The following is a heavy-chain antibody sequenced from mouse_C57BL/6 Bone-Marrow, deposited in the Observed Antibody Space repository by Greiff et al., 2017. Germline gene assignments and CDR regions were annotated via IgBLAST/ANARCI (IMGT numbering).Heavy chain of an antibody. Sequence: QVQLQQPGAELVMPGASVKLSCKASGYTFTSYWMHWVKQRPGQGLEWIGEIDPSDSYTNYNQKFKGKSTLTVDKSSSTAYIQLSSLTSEDSAVYYCAREGSSSYWYCDVWGTGTTVTVSS. CDR1: GYTFTSYW. V-gene: IGHV1-69*01. D-gene: IGHD1-1*01. CDR2: IDPSDSYT. CDR3: AREGSSSYWYCDV. J-gene: IGHJ1*03.